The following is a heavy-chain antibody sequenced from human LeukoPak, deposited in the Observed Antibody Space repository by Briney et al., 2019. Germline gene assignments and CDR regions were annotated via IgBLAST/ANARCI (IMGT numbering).Heavy chain of an antibody. CDR1: GYTFTGYE. J-gene: IGHJ4*02. CDR2: INPNSGGT. CDR3: VRGLRGSRAFDY. D-gene: IGHD5-12*01. V-gene: IGHV1-2*02. Sequence: SVKLSSTPSGYTFTGYEVHWVRQAPGPGLECMGWINPNSGGTNHAQKFQGRVTMSSDTSISTAYMELSRLRSDDTAVYYCVRGLRGSRAFDYWGQGTLVTGSS.